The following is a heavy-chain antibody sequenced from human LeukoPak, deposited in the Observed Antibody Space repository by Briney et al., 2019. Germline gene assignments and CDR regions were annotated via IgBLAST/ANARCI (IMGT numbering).Heavy chain of an antibody. CDR1: KFTFSSYW. CDR2: IKQDGSEK. J-gene: IGHJ4*02. D-gene: IGHD3-16*01. Sequence: GGSLRLSCAASKFTFSSYWMSWVRQAPGKGLEWVANIKQDGSEKYYVGPVKGRFTISRDNAKNSLYLQMNSLRAEDTAVYYCARDGGPFDCWGQGTLVTVSS. CDR3: ARDGGPFDC. V-gene: IGHV3-7*05.